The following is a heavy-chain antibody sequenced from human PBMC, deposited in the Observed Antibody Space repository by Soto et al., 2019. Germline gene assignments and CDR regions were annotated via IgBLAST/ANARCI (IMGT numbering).Heavy chain of an antibody. CDR2: VFYTGFT. Sequence: KPSETLSLTCAVSGGSVSGSYYYWGWLRQSPGRGPEWIGSVFYTGFTSYNPSLESRVSVSVDTSKNQFSLKVSAVTAADTAVYYCASSQKGYNWNYFDHWGQGALVTVSS. V-gene: IGHV4-39*01. J-gene: IGHJ4*02. CDR1: GGSVSGSYYY. D-gene: IGHD1-20*01. CDR3: ASSQKGYNWNYFDH.